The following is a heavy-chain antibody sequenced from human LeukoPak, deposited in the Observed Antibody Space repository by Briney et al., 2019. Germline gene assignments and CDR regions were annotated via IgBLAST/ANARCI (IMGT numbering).Heavy chain of an antibody. V-gene: IGHV1-69*05. J-gene: IGHJ4*02. D-gene: IGHD3-3*01. CDR2: IIPVDAST. CDR1: GGTFSSYA. CDR3: ARVTTKSGYYETPDLHY. Sequence: GSSVKVSCKASGGTFSSYAISWVRQAPGQGLEWMGGIIPVDASTAYVEKFRGRFTISRDMSTTTVYMELNSLRTDDTAVYYCARVTTKSGYYETPDLHYWGQGPQVTVSS.